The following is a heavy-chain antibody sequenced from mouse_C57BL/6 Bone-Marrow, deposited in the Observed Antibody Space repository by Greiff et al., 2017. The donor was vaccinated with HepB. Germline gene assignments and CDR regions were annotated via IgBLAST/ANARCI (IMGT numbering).Heavy chain of an antibody. D-gene: IGHD2-1*01. CDR1: GFNIKDYY. Sequence: VQLKQSGAELVRPGASVKLSCTASGFNIKDYYMHWVKQRPEQGLEWIGRIDPEDGDTDYASKFQGQATMTADTSSNTTYLQLSSLTSADTAVYYCTTIYYGNSFDYWGQGTMVTVSA. CDR3: TTIYYGNSFDY. V-gene: IGHV14-1*01. J-gene: IGHJ3*01. CDR2: IDPEDGDT.